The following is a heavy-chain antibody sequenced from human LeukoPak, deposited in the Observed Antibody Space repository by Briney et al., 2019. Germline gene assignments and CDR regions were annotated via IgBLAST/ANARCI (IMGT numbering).Heavy chain of an antibody. V-gene: IGHV3-23*01. Sequence: GGSLRLSCAASGFTFSSYAMSWVRQAPGKGLEWVSAISGSGGTTYYADSVKGRFTISRDNSKNTLYLQMNSLRAEDTAVYYCAKEEYDILTAYSDYWGQGTLVSVSS. J-gene: IGHJ4*02. D-gene: IGHD3-9*01. CDR1: GFTFSSYA. CDR3: AKEEYDILTAYSDY. CDR2: ISGSGGTT.